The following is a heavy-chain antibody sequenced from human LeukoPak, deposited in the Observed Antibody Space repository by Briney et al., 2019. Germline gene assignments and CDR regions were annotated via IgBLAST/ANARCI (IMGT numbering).Heavy chain of an antibody. D-gene: IGHD3-10*01. CDR2: ISNSGGGT. V-gene: IGHV3-23*01. CDR3: AKRASGSGTSLYYFDY. Sequence: GGSLGLSCAASGFTFSSYAMSWVRQAPGKGLEWVSVISNSGGGTFYADSVKGRFTISRDNSKNTLYLQMNSLRAEDTAVYYCAKRASGSGTSLYYFDYWGQGTLVTVSS. CDR1: GFTFSSYA. J-gene: IGHJ4*02.